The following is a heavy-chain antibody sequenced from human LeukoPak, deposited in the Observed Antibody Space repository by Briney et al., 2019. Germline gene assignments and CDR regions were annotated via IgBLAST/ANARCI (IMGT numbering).Heavy chain of an antibody. CDR1: GYSFTSYW. Sequence: GESLKISCKGSGYSFTSYWIGWVRQMPGKGLEWMGIIYPGDSDTRYSPSFQGQVTISADKSISTAYLQWSSLKASDTAMYYCASPRGYYDSSGLVAFDIWGQGTMVTVSS. D-gene: IGHD3-22*01. CDR2: IYPGDSDT. J-gene: IGHJ3*02. CDR3: ASPRGYYDSSGLVAFDI. V-gene: IGHV5-51*01.